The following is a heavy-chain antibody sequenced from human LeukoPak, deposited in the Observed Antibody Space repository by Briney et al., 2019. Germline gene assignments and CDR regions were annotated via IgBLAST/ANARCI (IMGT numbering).Heavy chain of an antibody. V-gene: IGHV3-74*01. D-gene: IGHD4-23*01. J-gene: IGHJ3*02. CDR3: ASRGVVTGAFDI. CDR2: IKSDGSST. Sequence: GGSLRLSCAASGLTFSRYWMHWVRQAPGKGLVWVSRIKSDGSSTSYADSVKGRFTISRDNAKNTLYLQMNSLRAEDTAVYYCASRGVVTGAFDIWGQGTMVTVSS. CDR1: GLTFSRYW.